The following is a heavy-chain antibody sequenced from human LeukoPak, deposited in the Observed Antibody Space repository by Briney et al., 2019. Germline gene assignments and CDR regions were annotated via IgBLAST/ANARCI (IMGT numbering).Heavy chain of an antibody. CDR2: ISAYNGNT. V-gene: IGHV1-18*01. CDR1: GYTFTSYG. J-gene: IGHJ5*02. D-gene: IGHD3-16*01. CDR3: ARGVIVWGSDNPNDNWFDP. Sequence: ASVKVSCKASGYTFTSYGISWVRRAPGQGLEWMGWISAYNGNTNYAQKLQGRVTMTTDTSTSTAYMELRSLRSDDTAVYYCARGVIVWGSDNPNDNWFDPWGQGTLVTVSS.